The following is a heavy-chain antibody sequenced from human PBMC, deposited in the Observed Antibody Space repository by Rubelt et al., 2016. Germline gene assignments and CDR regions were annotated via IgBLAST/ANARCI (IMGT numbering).Heavy chain of an antibody. CDR3: ARDDSPYYYDSSGYYDY. J-gene: IGHJ4*02. CDR1: GASISSRSYF. V-gene: IGHV4-39*02. CDR2: TQYSGST. Sequence: QLQLQESGPGLVKPSETLSLTCTVSGASISSRSYFWGWIRQPPGKGLEWIGSTQYSGSTYYNAVLKSRATISVDTSKNQFSLKLSSVTAADTAVYYCARDDSPYYYDSSGYYDYWGQGTLVTVSS. D-gene: IGHD3-22*01.